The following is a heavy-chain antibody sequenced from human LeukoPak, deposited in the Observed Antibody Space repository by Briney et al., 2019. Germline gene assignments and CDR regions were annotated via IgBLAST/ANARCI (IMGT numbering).Heavy chain of an antibody. J-gene: IGHJ6*02. Sequence: PGGSLRLSCAASGFTFSNAWMSWVRQAPGKGLEWVGRIKSKTDGGTTDYAAPVKGRLTISRDDSKNTLYLQMNSLKTEDTAVYYCTTGSIAVAGTASYYYYYYGMDVWGQGTTVTVSS. CDR1: GFTFSNAW. V-gene: IGHV3-15*01. CDR2: IKSKTDGGTT. D-gene: IGHD6-19*01. CDR3: TTGSIAVAGTASYYYYYYGMDV.